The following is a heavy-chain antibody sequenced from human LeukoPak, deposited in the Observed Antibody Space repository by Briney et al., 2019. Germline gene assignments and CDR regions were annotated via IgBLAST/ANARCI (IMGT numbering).Heavy chain of an antibody. CDR2: IYPGDSQI. V-gene: IGHV5-51*01. Sequence: GESLKISCKASGYSFSNYWIAWVRQMPGKGLEWMGFIYPGDSQITYGPSFQGQVTISADKSINTAYLQWSSPKASDTAMYYCARHNSNQQHGFDYWGQGTLVTVSS. CDR1: GYSFSNYW. J-gene: IGHJ4*02. D-gene: IGHD5-24*01. CDR3: ARHNSNQQHGFDY.